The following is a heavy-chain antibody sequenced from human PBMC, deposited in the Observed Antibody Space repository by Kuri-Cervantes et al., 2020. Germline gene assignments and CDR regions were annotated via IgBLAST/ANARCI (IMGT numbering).Heavy chain of an antibody. CDR2: IKHSGSI. J-gene: IGHJ4*02. Sequence: SQTLSLTCAVYGGSFSGYYWNWIRQPPGKGLEWIGEIKHSGSINYNPSLKSRVTISVDKSKNQFSLKLSSVTAADTAVYYCARGVEMATITFDYWGQGTLVTVSS. D-gene: IGHD5-24*01. CDR1: GGSFSGYY. V-gene: IGHV4-34*01. CDR3: ARGVEMATITFDY.